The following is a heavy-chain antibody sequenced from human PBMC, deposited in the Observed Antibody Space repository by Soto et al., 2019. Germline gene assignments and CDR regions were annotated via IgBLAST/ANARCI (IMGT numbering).Heavy chain of an antibody. D-gene: IGHD6-19*01. CDR2: IIPIFGTA. J-gene: IGHJ4*02. V-gene: IGHV1-69*13. CDR3: ARVVRYSSGWYYFDY. CDR1: GGTFSSYA. Sequence: SVKVSCKASGGTFSSYAISRVRQAPGQGLEWMGGIIPIFGTANYAQKFQGRVTITADESTSTAYMELSSLRSEDTAVYYCARVVRYSSGWYYFDYWGQGTLVTVSS.